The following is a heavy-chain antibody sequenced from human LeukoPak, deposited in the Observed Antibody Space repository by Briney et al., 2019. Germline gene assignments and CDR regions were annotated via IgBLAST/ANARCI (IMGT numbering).Heavy chain of an antibody. CDR3: ARTSKYSSSWYYYYYYGMDV. V-gene: IGHV2-70*11. CDR2: IDWDDDK. CDR1: GFSLSTSGMC. Sequence: RMSGPTLVNPTQTLTLTCTFSGFSLSTSGMCVSWIRQPPGKALEWLARIDWDDDKYYSTSLKTRLTISKDTSKNQVVLTMTNMDPVDTATYYCARTSKYSSSWYYYYYYGMDVWGQGTTVTVSS. D-gene: IGHD6-13*01. J-gene: IGHJ6*02.